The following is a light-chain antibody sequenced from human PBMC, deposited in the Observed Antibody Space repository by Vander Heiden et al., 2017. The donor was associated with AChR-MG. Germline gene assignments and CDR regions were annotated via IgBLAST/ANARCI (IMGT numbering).Light chain of an antibody. J-gene: IGKJ4*01. CDR2: DAS. Sequence: EIVLTQSPDTLSLSPGERATLSCRASQSVSNYLAWYQHKPGQAPRLLIYDASNRATGIPTRFSGSGSGTDFTLTISSLVSEDSAVYYCQQHTNWPPLTFGGGTKVEIK. CDR1: QSVSNY. CDR3: QQHTNWPPLT. V-gene: IGKV3-11*01.